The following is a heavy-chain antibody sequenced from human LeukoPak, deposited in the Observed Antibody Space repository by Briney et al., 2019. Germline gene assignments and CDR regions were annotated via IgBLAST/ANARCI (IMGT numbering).Heavy chain of an antibody. CDR3: AKDDLVQLWLHWFDP. CDR1: GFTFSSYG. V-gene: IGHV3-23*01. D-gene: IGHD5-18*01. J-gene: IGHJ5*02. Sequence: GGTLRLSCAASGFTFSSYGMSWVRQAPGKGLEWVSAISGSGGSTYYADSVKGRFTISRDNSKNTLYLQMNSLRAEDTAVYYCAKDDLVQLWLHWFDPWGQGTLVTVSS. CDR2: ISGSGGST.